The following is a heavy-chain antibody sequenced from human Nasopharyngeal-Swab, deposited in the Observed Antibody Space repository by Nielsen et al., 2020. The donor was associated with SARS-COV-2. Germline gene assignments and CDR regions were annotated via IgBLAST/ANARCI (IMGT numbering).Heavy chain of an antibody. J-gene: IGHJ4*02. CDR1: GYTFTSYY. V-gene: IGHV1-46*01. D-gene: IGHD5-18*01. CDR3: AREPYVDTAMGRFDY. CDR2: INPSGGST. Sequence: ASVKVSCKASGYTFTSYYMHWVRQAPAQGLEWMGIINPSGGSTSYAQKFQGRVTMTRDTSTSTVYMELSSLRSEDTAVYYCAREPYVDTAMGRFDYWGQGTLVTVSS.